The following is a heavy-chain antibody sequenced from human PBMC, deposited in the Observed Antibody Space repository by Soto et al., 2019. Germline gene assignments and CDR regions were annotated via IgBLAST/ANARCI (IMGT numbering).Heavy chain of an antibody. D-gene: IGHD5-12*01. Sequence: QVQLVQSGAEVKKPGSSVKVSCKASGGTFSSYAISWVRQAPGQGLEWMGGIIPIFGTANYAQKFQGRVTITADESTSTAYMELSGLRAEDTAVYYCARGHGMATISLYYFDYWGQGTLVTVSS. CDR3: ARGHGMATISLYYFDY. V-gene: IGHV1-69*12. CDR2: IIPIFGTA. CDR1: GGTFSSYA. J-gene: IGHJ4*02.